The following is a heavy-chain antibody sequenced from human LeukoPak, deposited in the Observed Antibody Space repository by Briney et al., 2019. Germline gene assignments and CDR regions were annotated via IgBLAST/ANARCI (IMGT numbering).Heavy chain of an antibody. J-gene: IGHJ6*04. V-gene: IGHV3-48*03. CDR1: GFTFSSYE. CDR3: AELGITLIGGV. Sequence: SRESLRLSCAASGFTFSSYEMNWVRQVPGKGLEWVSYISISGSTIYYADSVKGRFTISRYNAKNSLYLQMNSLRAEDTAVYYCAELGITLIGGVWGKGTTVTISS. CDR2: ISISGSTI. D-gene: IGHD3-10*02.